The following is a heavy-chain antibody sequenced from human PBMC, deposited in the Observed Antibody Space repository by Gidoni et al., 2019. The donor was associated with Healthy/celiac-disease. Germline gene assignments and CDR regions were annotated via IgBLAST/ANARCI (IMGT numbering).Heavy chain of an antibody. CDR2: IYYSGST. D-gene: IGHD3-9*01. CDR3: ARDRVYDILTGYPRGFDP. Sequence: QVQLQESGPGLVKPSQTLSLTCTVPGGAIRSGGYYWSWIRQHPGKGLEWIGYIYYSGSTYYTPSLKSRVTISVDTSKNQFSLKLSSVTAADTAVYYCARDRVYDILTGYPRGFDPWGQGTLVTVSS. V-gene: IGHV4-31*03. CDR1: GGAIRSGGYY. J-gene: IGHJ5*02.